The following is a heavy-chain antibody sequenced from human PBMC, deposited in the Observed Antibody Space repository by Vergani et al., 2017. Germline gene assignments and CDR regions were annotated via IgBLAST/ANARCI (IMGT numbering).Heavy chain of an antibody. CDR1: GYTFSNYY. Sequence: QVQVVQSGAEVKKSGASVKVSCKTSGYTFSNYYMHWVRQAPGQGLEWMGIINPSGGHTNYAKKFQGRVTMTRDTSTSTVYMEVSSLRSEDTAIYYCARGDYCILTGYRYWVQGTLVTVSA. V-gene: IGHV1-46*03. D-gene: IGHD3-9*01. CDR2: INPSGGHT. J-gene: IGHJ4*02. CDR3: ARGDYCILTGYRY.